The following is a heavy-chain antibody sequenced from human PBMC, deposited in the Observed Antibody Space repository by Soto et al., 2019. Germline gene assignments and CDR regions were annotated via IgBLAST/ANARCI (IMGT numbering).Heavy chain of an antibody. CDR2: IYYSGST. Sequence: LSLPCTVSGGSISSGDYYWSWIRQPPGKGLEWIGYIYYSGSTYYNPSLKSRVTISVDTSKNQFSLKLSSVTAADTAVYYCARGRRNYDSSGYSGAYWYFDLWGRGTLVTVS. V-gene: IGHV4-30-4*01. J-gene: IGHJ2*01. CDR1: GGSISSGDYY. CDR3: ARGRRNYDSSGYSGAYWYFDL. D-gene: IGHD3-22*01.